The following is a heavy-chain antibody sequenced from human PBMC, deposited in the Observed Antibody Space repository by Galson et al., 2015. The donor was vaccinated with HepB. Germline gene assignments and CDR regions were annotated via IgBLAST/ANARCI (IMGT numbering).Heavy chain of an antibody. J-gene: IGHJ3*02. CDR1: GYSFTSYW. D-gene: IGHD3-10*01. Sequence: QSGAEVKKPGESLKISCKGSGYSFTSYWIGWVRQMPGKGLEWMGIIYPGDSDTRYSPSFQGQVTISADKSISTAYLQWSSLKASDTAMYYCARHYQITMVRGVIPGAFVIWRQGSMVTVSS. V-gene: IGHV5-51*01. CDR2: IYPGDSDT. CDR3: ARHYQITMVRGVIPGAFVI.